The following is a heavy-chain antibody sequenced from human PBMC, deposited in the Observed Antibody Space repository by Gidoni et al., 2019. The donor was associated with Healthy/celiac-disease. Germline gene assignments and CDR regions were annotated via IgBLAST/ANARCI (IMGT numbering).Heavy chain of an antibody. CDR3: ARRSSIAASPGWFDP. Sequence: QLQLQESGPGLVKPSETLSLTCTVSGGSISSSSYYWGWIRQPPGKGLEWIGSIYYSGSTYYNPSLKSRVTISVDTSKNQFSLKLSSVTAADTAVYYCARRSSIAASPGWFDPWGQGTLVTVSS. CDR1: GGSISSSSYY. V-gene: IGHV4-39*07. J-gene: IGHJ5*02. CDR2: IYYSGST. D-gene: IGHD6-6*01.